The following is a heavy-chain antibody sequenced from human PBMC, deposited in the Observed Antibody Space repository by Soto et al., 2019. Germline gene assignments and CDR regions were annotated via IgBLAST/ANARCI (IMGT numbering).Heavy chain of an antibody. Sequence: NPSETLSLTCTVSGGSISSYYWSWIRQPPGNGLDWIGYIYPSGSTNYNPSLKSRVTISVDTSKNEFSLKLTSVTAADTAVYYCARFSGWYSAFDYWGQGTPVTVYS. CDR2: IYPSGST. CDR3: ARFSGWYSAFDY. V-gene: IGHV4-59*01. J-gene: IGHJ4*02. D-gene: IGHD6-19*01. CDR1: GGSISSYY.